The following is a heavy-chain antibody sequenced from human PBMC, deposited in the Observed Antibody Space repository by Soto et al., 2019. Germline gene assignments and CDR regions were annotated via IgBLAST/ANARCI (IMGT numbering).Heavy chain of an antibody. CDR3: AKEGYSYGPDYGDYHFDY. CDR2: ISYDGSNK. V-gene: IGHV3-30*18. D-gene: IGHD4-17*01. J-gene: IGHJ4*02. Sequence: GGSLRLSCAASGFPFSSYGMHWVRQAPGKGLEWVAVISYDGSNKYYADSVKGRFTISRDNSKNTLYLQMNSLRAEDTAVYYCAKEGYSYGPDYGDYHFDYWGQGTLVTVSS. CDR1: GFPFSSYG.